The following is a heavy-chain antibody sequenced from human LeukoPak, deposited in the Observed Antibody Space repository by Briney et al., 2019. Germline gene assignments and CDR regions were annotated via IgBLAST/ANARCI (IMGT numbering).Heavy chain of an antibody. D-gene: IGHD6-13*01. Sequence: ASVKVSCKASGYTFTSYYMHWVRQAHGQGLEWMGIINPSGGSTSYAQKFQGRVTMTRDTSTSTVYMELSSLRSEDTAVYYCALSIPATGYYFDYWGQGTLVTVSP. J-gene: IGHJ4*02. V-gene: IGHV1-46*01. CDR3: ALSIPATGYYFDY. CDR1: GYTFTSYY. CDR2: INPSGGST.